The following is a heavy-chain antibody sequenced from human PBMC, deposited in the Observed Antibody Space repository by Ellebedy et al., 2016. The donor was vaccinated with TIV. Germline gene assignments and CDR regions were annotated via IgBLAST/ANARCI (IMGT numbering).Heavy chain of an antibody. J-gene: IGHJ1*01. CDR2: INAYNGNT. D-gene: IGHD6-19*01. CDR3: AREIGAGPVVFQY. CDR1: GYSFTSYG. V-gene: IGHV1-18*04. Sequence: AASVKVSCKASGYSFTSYGISWVRQAPGKGLEWIGWINAYNGNTNIAKKFQGRVTMTTDTPTSPAYMEVRRLRSDDTDVYYCAREIGAGPVVFQYWGKGTLVIVSS.